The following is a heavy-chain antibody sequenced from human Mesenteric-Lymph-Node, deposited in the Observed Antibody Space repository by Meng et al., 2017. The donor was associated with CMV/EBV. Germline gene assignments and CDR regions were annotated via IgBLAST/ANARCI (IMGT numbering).Heavy chain of an antibody. CDR2: VYYTGGA. J-gene: IGHJ6*02. Sequence: SETLSLTCNVSGDSINNHHWTWVRQPPGKGLEWIGYVYYTGGATYYPSLKSRVTISVDTSKNQFSLKLSSVTAADTAVYYCARDSFRRFIGYYYGMDVWGQGTTVTVSS. CDR1: GDSINNHH. D-gene: IGHD3-3*01. V-gene: IGHV4-59*11. CDR3: ARDSFRRFIGYYYGMDV.